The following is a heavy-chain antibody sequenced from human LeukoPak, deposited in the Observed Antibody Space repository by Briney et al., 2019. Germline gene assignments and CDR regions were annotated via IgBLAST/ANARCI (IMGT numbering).Heavy chain of an antibody. J-gene: IGHJ5*02. CDR2: IDSDGGRI. Sequence: PGESLRLSCIGSGLGLSGYWMHWVRQVPGKGLAWLSRIDSDGGRIQYADSVKGRFTISRDNAKNTVYLQMNSLRPEDTALYYCVADSGNRSGGDLWGQGTLVTVSS. D-gene: IGHD1-26*01. V-gene: IGHV3-74*03. CDR1: GLGLSGYW. CDR3: VADSGNRSGGDL.